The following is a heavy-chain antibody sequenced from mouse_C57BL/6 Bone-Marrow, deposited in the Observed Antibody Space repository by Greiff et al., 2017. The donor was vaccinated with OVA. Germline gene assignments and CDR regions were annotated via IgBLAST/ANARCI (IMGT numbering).Heavy chain of an antibody. D-gene: IGHD1-2*01. J-gene: IGHJ2*01. CDR1: GYTFTSYW. CDR2: IDPSDSYT. V-gene: IGHV1-59*01. CDR3: ARGYYYFDY. Sequence: QVQLQQPGAELVRPGTSVKLSCKASGYTFTSYWMHWVKQRPGQGFEWIGVIDPSDSYTNYNQKFKGKATLTVDTSSSTAYMQLSSLTSEDSAVYYCARGYYYFDYWGQGTTLTVSS.